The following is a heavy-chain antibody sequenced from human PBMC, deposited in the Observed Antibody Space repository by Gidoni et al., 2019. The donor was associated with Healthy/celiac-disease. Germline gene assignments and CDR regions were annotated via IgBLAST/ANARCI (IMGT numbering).Heavy chain of an antibody. CDR2: IWYDGSNK. D-gene: IGHD3-22*01. CDR1: GFTFSSYG. J-gene: IGHJ4*02. Sequence: QVQLVESGGGVVQPGRSLRLSCAASGFTFSSYGMHWVRQAPGKGLEWVAVIWYDGSNKYYADSVKGRFTISRDNSKNTLYLQMNSLRAEDTAVYYCARDGYYYDSSGYYSSQFDYWGQGTLVTVSS. V-gene: IGHV3-33*01. CDR3: ARDGYYYDSSGYYSSQFDY.